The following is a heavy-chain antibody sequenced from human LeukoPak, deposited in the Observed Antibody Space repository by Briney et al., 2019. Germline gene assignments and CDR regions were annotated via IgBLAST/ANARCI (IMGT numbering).Heavy chain of an antibody. Sequence: GGSLRLSCAASGFTFSSYGMHWVRRAPGKGLEWVAVISYDGSNKYYADSVKGRFTISRDNSKNTLYLQMNSLRAEDTAVYYCAKGDSSGVTFDYWGQGTLVTVSS. CDR3: AKGDSSGVTFDY. CDR1: GFTFSSYG. D-gene: IGHD3-22*01. CDR2: ISYDGSNK. J-gene: IGHJ4*02. V-gene: IGHV3-30*18.